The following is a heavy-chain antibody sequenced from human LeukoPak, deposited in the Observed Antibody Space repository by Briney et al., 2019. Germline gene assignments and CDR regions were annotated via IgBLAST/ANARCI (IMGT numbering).Heavy chain of an antibody. CDR1: GFTVSSNS. V-gene: IGHV3-53*01. CDR2: IFSST. D-gene: IGHD3-10*01. Sequence: GGSLRLSCTVSGFTVSSNSMSWVRQAPGKGLEWVSFIFSSTHYSDSVKGRFTISRDNSKNTLYLQMNSLRAEDTAVYYCARYYYGSGSYYQVYYYMDVWGKGTTVTVSS. J-gene: IGHJ6*03. CDR3: ARYYYGSGSYYQVYYYMDV.